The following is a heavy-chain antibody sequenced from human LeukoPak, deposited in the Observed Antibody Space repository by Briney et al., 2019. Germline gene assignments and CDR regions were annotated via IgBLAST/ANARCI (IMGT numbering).Heavy chain of an antibody. CDR1: GGTFSSYA. Sequence: ASVKVSCKASGGTFSSYAISWVRQAPGQGLEWMGGIIPIFGTANYAQKFQGRVTITADESTSTAYMELSSLRSEDTAVYYCARDNKIGYQLLFYWFDPWGQGTLVTVSS. CDR2: IIPIFGTA. J-gene: IGHJ5*02. V-gene: IGHV1-69*13. D-gene: IGHD2-2*01. CDR3: ARDNKIGYQLLFYWFDP.